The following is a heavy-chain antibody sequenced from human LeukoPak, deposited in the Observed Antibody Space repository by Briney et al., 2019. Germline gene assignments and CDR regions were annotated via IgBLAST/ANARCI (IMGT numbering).Heavy chain of an antibody. J-gene: IGHJ4*02. Sequence: SGTLSLTCAVSGGSISSSNWWSWVRQPPGKGLEWIGEIYHSGSTNYNPSLKSRVTMSVDTSKNQFSLKLSSVTAADTAVYYCAGTYCSSTSCFPHWNYYFDYWGQGTLVTVSS. CDR3: AGTYCSSTSCFPHWNYYFDY. CDR2: IYHSGST. CDR1: GGSISSSNW. D-gene: IGHD2-2*01. V-gene: IGHV4-4*02.